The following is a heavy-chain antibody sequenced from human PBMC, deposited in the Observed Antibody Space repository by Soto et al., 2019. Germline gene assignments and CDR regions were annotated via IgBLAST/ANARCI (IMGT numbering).Heavy chain of an antibody. D-gene: IGHD3-10*01. V-gene: IGHV1-2*02. CDR2: INPNSGGT. J-gene: IGHJ6*02. CDR1: GYTFTGYY. Sequence: GASVKVSCKASGYTFTGYYMHWVRQAPGQGLEWMGWINPNSGGTNYAQKFQGRVTMTRDTSISTAYMELSRLRSDDTDVYYCARVILWFGETVRYYYYGMDVWGQGTTVTVSS. CDR3: ARVILWFGETVRYYYYGMDV.